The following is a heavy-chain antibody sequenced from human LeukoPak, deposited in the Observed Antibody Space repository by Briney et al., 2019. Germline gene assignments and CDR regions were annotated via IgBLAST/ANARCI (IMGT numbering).Heavy chain of an antibody. CDR2: IRYDGSNK. CDR1: GFTFSSYG. Sequence: GVSLRLSCAASGFTFSSYGMHWVRQGPGKGLEWVAFIRYDGSNKYYADPVKGRFTISRDNSKNTLYLQMNSLRAEDTAVYYCAKGDSSSWYYFDYWGQGTLVTVSS. V-gene: IGHV3-30*02. J-gene: IGHJ4*02. CDR3: AKGDSSSWYYFDY. D-gene: IGHD6-13*01.